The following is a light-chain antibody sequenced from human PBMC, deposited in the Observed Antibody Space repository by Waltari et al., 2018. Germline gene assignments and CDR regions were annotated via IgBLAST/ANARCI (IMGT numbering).Light chain of an antibody. Sequence: EIVLTQSPGTLSLSPGETATLSCRASQSLSVAYIPWYQHKSGQAPRRLIYGALYRAADIPGGFSGSGSGTDFTLTISRLEPEDFAFYYCQQYVNSPGTFGQGTKLESK. CDR3: QQYVNSPGT. V-gene: IGKV3-20*01. J-gene: IGKJ2*01. CDR1: QSLSVAY. CDR2: GAL.